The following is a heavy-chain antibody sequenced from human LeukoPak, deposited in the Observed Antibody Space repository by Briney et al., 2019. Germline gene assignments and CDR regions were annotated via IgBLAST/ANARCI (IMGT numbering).Heavy chain of an antibody. Sequence: GASVKVSCKASGYTFTSYYMHWVRQAPGQGLEWMGIINPSGGSTSYAQKFQGRVTMTRDTSTSTVYMELSSLRSEDTAVYYCARECGSGSSCRSFDYWGQGTLVTVSS. V-gene: IGHV1-46*01. D-gene: IGHD3-10*01. CDR3: ARECGSGSSCRSFDY. CDR1: GYTFTSYY. J-gene: IGHJ4*02. CDR2: INPSGGST.